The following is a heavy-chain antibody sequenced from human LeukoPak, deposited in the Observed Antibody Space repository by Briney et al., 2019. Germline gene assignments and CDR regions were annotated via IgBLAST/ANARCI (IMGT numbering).Heavy chain of an antibody. Sequence: SETLSLTCTVPGGSISSYYWSWIRQPPGKGLEWIGYIYYSGSTNYNPSLKSRVTISVDTSKNQFSLKLSSVTAADTAVYYCARGGSYYFDYWGQGTLVTVSS. CDR1: GGSISSYY. D-gene: IGHD1-26*01. J-gene: IGHJ4*02. CDR3: ARGGSYYFDY. CDR2: IYYSGST. V-gene: IGHV4-59*01.